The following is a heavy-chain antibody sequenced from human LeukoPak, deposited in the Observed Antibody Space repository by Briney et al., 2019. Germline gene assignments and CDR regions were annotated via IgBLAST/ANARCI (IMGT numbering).Heavy chain of an antibody. D-gene: IGHD6-19*01. CDR3: ARVSSGWYVAFDI. CDR1: GYTFTSYD. CDR2: MNANSGNT. Sequence: ASVKASCKASGYTFTSYDINWVRQATGQGLEWMGWMNANSGNTGYAQKFQGRVTMTRNTSTSTAYMELSSLRAEDTAVYYCARVSSGWYVAFDIWGQGTMVTVSS. J-gene: IGHJ3*02. V-gene: IGHV1-8*01.